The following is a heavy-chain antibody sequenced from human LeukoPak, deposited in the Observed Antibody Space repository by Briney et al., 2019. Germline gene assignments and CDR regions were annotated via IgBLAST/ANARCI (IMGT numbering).Heavy chain of an antibody. Sequence: PGGSLRLSCAASGFTFSSYGMHWVRQAPGKGLEWVAVIWYGGSNKYYADSVKGRFTISRDNSKNTLYLQMNSLRAEDTAVYYCAKGHVKIGYYYYVDVWGKGTTVTVSS. V-gene: IGHV3-30*02. CDR2: IWYGGSNK. J-gene: IGHJ6*03. CDR1: GFTFSSYG. CDR3: AKGHVKIGYYYYVDV. D-gene: IGHD2/OR15-2a*01.